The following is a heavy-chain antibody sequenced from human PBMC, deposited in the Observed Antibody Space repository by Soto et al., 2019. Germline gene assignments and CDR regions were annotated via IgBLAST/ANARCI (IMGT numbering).Heavy chain of an antibody. D-gene: IGHD3-22*01. Sequence: ASVKVSCEACGGSFSSYAISWVRQAPGQGLEWMGGIIPIFGTANYAQKFQGRVTITADESTSTAYMELSSLRSEDTAVYYCARSHYDSSGEFDYWGQGTLVTSPQ. J-gene: IGHJ4*02. V-gene: IGHV1-69*13. CDR3: ARSHYDSSGEFDY. CDR1: GGSFSSYA. CDR2: IIPIFGTA.